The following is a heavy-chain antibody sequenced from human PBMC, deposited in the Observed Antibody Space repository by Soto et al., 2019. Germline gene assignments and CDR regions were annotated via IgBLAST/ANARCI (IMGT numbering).Heavy chain of an antibody. CDR3: ARFSVAARFFDY. Sequence: SETLSLTCTVSGGSISSSSYYWGWIRQPPGKGLEWIGSIYYSGSTYYNPSLKSRVTISVDTSKNPFSLKLSSVTAADTAVYYCARFSVAARFFDYWGQGTLVTVSS. V-gene: IGHV4-39*01. D-gene: IGHD2-15*01. J-gene: IGHJ4*02. CDR1: GGSISSSSYY. CDR2: IYYSGST.